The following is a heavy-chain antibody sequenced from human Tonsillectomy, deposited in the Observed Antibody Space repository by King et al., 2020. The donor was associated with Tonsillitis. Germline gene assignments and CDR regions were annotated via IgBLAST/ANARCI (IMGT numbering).Heavy chain of an antibody. J-gene: IGHJ3*02. CDR3: ARVTTYYDLWSDYYRRVASLDI. D-gene: IGHD3-3*01. CDR2: ISNSGST. CDR1: GGSISSGDYF. Sequence: VQLQESGPGLVKPSQTLSLTCTVSGGSISSGDYFWSWIRQPPGKGLDWIGYISNSGSTYYTPSLKSRLSFSIDASKKQFSMKLNSVTAADTAVYYCARVTTYYDLWSDYYRRVASLDIWGQGTMVIVSS. V-gene: IGHV4-30-4*01.